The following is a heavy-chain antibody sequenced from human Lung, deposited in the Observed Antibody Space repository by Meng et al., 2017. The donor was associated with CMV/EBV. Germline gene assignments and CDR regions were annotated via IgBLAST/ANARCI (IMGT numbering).Heavy chain of an antibody. J-gene: IGHJ3*01. V-gene: IGHV3-30*04. CDR3: ASGGGHDVFDF. D-gene: IGHD4-23*01. CDR2: ISYDGSNK. Sequence: GGSLRSXCAALGFTFSGGAMHWGGQVPGKGLEWVAVISYDGSNKYYADSVKGRFTISRDNSKNTLYLQMNSLRVKDTAIYYCASGGGHDVFDFWGQGTVVTVSS. CDR1: GFTFSGGA.